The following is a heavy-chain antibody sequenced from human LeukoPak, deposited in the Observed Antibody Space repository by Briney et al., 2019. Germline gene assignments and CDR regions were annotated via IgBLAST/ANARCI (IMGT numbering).Heavy chain of an antibody. CDR1: GGSISSYY. D-gene: IGHD3-10*01. J-gene: IGHJ3*02. CDR3: ARWPSITMVRGVTSTPFDAFDI. Sequence: SETLSHTRTVSGGSISSYYWSWIRQPPGKGLEWIGYIYYSGSTNYNPSLESRVTISLDTSRNQFSLKLSSVTAADTAVYYCARWPSITMVRGVTSTPFDAFDIWGQGTMFTVSS. V-gene: IGHV4-59*01. CDR2: IYYSGST.